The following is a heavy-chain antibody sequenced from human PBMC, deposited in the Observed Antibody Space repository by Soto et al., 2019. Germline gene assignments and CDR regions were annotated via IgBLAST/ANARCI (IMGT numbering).Heavy chain of an antibody. D-gene: IGHD6-19*01. J-gene: IGHJ4*02. CDR1: GFAFSDYP. CDR2: IKEGGNDK. Sequence: QLVESGGGLVQPGGSPRLSCAASGFAFSDYPMSWVRQAPGKGLEWVASIKEGGNDKYYVVSVKGRFTISRDNAKNSLFLQMNSLRAEDTAVYYCATHRGWRFGYWGQGALVTVSS. V-gene: IGHV3-7*05. CDR3: ATHRGWRFGY.